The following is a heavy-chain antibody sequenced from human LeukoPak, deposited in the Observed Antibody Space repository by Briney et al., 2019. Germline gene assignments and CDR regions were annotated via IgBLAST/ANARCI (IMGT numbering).Heavy chain of an antibody. V-gene: IGHV1-8*01. CDR3: ARARGYSYGYSDY. Sequence: ASVKVSCKASGYIFTNYDINWVRQATGQGLEWMGWMNPNSGNTGFAQKFQGRVTMTRNTSKSTAYMELSSLTSEDTAVYYCARARGYSYGYSDYWGQGTLVTVSP. CDR2: MNPNSGNT. CDR1: GYIFTNYD. J-gene: IGHJ4*02. D-gene: IGHD5-18*01.